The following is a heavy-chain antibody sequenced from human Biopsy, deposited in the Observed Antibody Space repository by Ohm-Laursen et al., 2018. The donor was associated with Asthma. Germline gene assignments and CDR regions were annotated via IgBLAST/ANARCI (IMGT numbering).Heavy chain of an antibody. CDR2: ISFDGSNK. J-gene: IGHJ4*02. CDR3: AKDVFPGWELRRGPDY. Sequence: SLRLSCTASGFTFSNYGVHWVRQAPGKGLDWVAVISFDGSNKNYTDSVKGRFTISRDNSRNTLHLQMNSLRAEDTAVYYCAKDVFPGWELRRGPDYWGQGTLITVSS. V-gene: IGHV3-30*18. D-gene: IGHD1-26*01. CDR1: GFTFSNYG.